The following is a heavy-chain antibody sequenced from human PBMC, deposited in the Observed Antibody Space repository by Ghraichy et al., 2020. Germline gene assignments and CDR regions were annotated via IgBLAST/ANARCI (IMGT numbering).Heavy chain of an antibody. D-gene: IGHD5-12*01. V-gene: IGHV3-23*01. CDR1: GFTFSDYA. CDR2: ISGSGGSI. Sequence: LSLTCAASGFTFSDYAMSWVRQAPGKGLEWVSTISGSGGSIDYADSVKGPFTISRDNSKNTLYLQMNSLRAEDTAVYYCAKGPSLSGYIDYWGQGTLVTVSS. J-gene: IGHJ4*02. CDR3: AKGPSLSGYIDY.